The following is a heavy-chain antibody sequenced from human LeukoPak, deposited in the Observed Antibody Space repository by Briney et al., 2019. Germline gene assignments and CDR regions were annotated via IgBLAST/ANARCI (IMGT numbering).Heavy chain of an antibody. CDR2: ISYDGSNK. V-gene: IGHV3-30-3*01. J-gene: IGHJ4*02. D-gene: IGHD3-22*01. CDR3: ARETHSSGYYYVTPVAYYFDY. Sequence: PGGSLRLSCAASGFTFSSYAMHWVRQAPGKGLEWVAVISYDGSNKYYADSVKGRYTISRDNSKNTLYLQMNSLRAEDTAVYYCARETHSSGYYYVTPVAYYFDYWGQGTLVTVSS. CDR1: GFTFSSYA.